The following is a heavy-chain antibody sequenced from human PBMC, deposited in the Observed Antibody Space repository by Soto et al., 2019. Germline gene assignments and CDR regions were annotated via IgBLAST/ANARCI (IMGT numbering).Heavy chain of an antibody. CDR2: ISSSSSYI. Sequence: EVQLVESGGGLVKPGGSLRLSCAASGFTFSSYSMNWVRQAPGKGREWVSSISSSSSYIYYAASVKGRFTITRDNAKNSLYLQMNSLRAEDTAVYYCARARASGYDYGQFDYWGQGTLVTVSS. D-gene: IGHD5-12*01. CDR1: GFTFSSYS. CDR3: ARARASGYDYGQFDY. V-gene: IGHV3-21*01. J-gene: IGHJ4*02.